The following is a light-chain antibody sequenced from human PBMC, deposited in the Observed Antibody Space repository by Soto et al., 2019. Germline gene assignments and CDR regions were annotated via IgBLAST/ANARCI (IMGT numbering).Light chain of an antibody. CDR1: QSIGRW. J-gene: IGKJ1*01. Sequence: DIQMTQSPSTLSASVGDTVTVTCRASQSIGRWLAWYQQKPGKAPKLLIFDAPTLENGVPARFTGSRSGPEFSLTISSLQPDDCATYYCQQYDNYLWTFGQGTKVDIK. CDR3: QQYDNYLWT. V-gene: IGKV1-5*01. CDR2: DAP.